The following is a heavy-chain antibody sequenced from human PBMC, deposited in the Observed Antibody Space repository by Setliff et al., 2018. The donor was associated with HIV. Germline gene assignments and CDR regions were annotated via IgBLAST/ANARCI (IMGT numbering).Heavy chain of an antibody. J-gene: IGHJ6*02. D-gene: IGHD3-22*01. CDR1: GYSFTSYW. CDR2: IYPGDSDT. CDR3: ARAVEDYYDSSGLPTYYYYGMDV. Sequence: PGESLKISCKGSGYSFTSYWIGWVRQMPGKGLEWMGTIYPGDSDTRYSPSFQGQVTISADKSISTAYLQWSSLKASDTAMYYCARAVEDYYDSSGLPTYYYYGMDVWGQGTTVTVSS. V-gene: IGHV5-51*01.